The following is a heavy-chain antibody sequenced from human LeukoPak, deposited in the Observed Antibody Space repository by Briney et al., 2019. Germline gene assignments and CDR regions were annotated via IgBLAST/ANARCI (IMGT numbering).Heavy chain of an antibody. D-gene: IGHD2/OR15-2a*01. Sequence: PGGSLRLSCAASGFTFSSNSMNWVRQAPGKGLEWVSYISSGSSTINYADSVKGRFTISRDNDKNSLYVQMNSLRDEDTAVYYCARTSMRAFDIWGQGTMVTVSS. CDR1: GFTFSSNS. V-gene: IGHV3-48*02. J-gene: IGHJ3*02. CDR3: ARTSMRAFDI. CDR2: ISSGSSTI.